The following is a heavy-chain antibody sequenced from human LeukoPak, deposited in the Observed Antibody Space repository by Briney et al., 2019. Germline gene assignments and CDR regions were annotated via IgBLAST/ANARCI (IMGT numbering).Heavy chain of an antibody. Sequence: RRASVKVSCKASGGTFSSYAISWVRQAPGQGLEWMGGIIPIFGTANYAQKFQGRVTITADESTSTAYMELSSLRSEDTAVYYCARDRDYYGSTYFDYWGQGTLVTVSS. CDR3: ARDRDYYGSTYFDY. V-gene: IGHV1-69*13. J-gene: IGHJ4*02. D-gene: IGHD3-10*01. CDR2: IIPIFGTA. CDR1: GGTFSSYA.